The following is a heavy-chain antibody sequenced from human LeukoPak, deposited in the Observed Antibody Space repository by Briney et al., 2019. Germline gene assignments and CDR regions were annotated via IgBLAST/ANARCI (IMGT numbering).Heavy chain of an antibody. D-gene: IGHD6-13*01. V-gene: IGHV5-51*01. CDR2: IYPGDSDT. J-gene: IGHJ5*02. CDR1: GYSLTSYW. CDR3: ARHSEYSSSWWFDP. Sequence: GESLKISCKGSGYSLTSYWIGWVRQMPGKGLEWMGIIYPGDSDTRYSPSFQGQVTISADKSISTAYLQWSSLKASDTAMYYSARHSEYSSSWWFDPWGQGTLVTVSS.